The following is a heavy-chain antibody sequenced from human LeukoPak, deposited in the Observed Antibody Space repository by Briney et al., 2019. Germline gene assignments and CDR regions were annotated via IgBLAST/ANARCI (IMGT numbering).Heavy chain of an antibody. D-gene: IGHD4-17*01. CDR3: ARDTGDYGDPNWFDP. CDR1: GYTFTGYY. CDR2: INPNSGGT. Sequence: ASVKVSCKASGYTFTGYYMHWVRQAPGQGLEWMGWINPNSGGTNYAQKFQGRVTMTRDTSISTAYMELSRLRSDDTAVYYCARDTGDYGDPNWFDPWGQGTLVTVSS. J-gene: IGHJ5*02. V-gene: IGHV1-2*02.